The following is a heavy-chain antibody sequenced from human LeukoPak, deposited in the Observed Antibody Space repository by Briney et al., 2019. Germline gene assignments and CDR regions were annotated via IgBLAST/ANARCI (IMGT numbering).Heavy chain of an antibody. J-gene: IGHJ4*02. Sequence: PSQTLSLICTVSGASISSADHYWSWIRQPPGKGLEWIGYIYHSGSTYYNPSLKSRVTISVDTSKNQFSLKLSSVTAADTAVYYCARDERDGYFDYWGQGTLVTVSS. CDR1: GASISSADHY. CDR2: IYHSGST. V-gene: IGHV4-30-2*05. CDR3: ARDERDGYFDY. D-gene: IGHD5-24*01.